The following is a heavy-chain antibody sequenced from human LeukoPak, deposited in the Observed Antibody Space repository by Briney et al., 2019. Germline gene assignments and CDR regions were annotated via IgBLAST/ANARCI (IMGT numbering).Heavy chain of an antibody. CDR2: ISYDGSSK. Sequence: GGSLRLSCAASGFTFTNYAMHWVRQAPGKGLEWVAVISYDGSSKYYADSVKGRFTISRDNSKNTLYLQMNSLRAEDTAVYYCAREYRLGRYGGNPFFGYWGQGTLVTVSS. J-gene: IGHJ4*02. CDR3: AREYRLGRYGGNPFFGY. CDR1: GFTFTNYA. D-gene: IGHD4-23*01. V-gene: IGHV3-30-3*01.